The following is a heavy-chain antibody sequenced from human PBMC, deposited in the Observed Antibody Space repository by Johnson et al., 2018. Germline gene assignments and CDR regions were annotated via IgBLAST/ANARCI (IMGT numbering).Heavy chain of an antibody. CDR3: ARDVRRGVATSTYYYYMDG. J-gene: IGHJ6*03. Sequence: QVQLQESGPGLVKPSETLSLTCTVSGGSISSYYWSWIRQPPGKGLEWIGYIYYSGSTNYNPSLKSRVTISVDTSKHPFSLRLSSVTAGDPAVYYCARDVRRGVATSTYYYYMDGWGKGTTVTGSS. D-gene: IGHD5-12*01. V-gene: IGHV4-59*01. CDR1: GGSISSYY. CDR2: IYYSGST.